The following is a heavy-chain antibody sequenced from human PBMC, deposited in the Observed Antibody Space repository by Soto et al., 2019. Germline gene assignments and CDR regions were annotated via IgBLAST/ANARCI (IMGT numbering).Heavy chain of an antibody. CDR2: MYYGGRT. D-gene: IGHD1-26*01. V-gene: IGHV4-61*01. J-gene: IGHJ4*02. CDR3: AGDRIGPGATFDL. CDR1: GTSVRSGTYY. Sequence: PSETLSLTCSVSGTSVRSGTYYWTWIRQRPGKGLEWIGYMYYGGRTNYNSSLKSRLTMSIDESKNQFSLRLHSVTAADTAMYYCAGDRIGPGATFDLWGQGNLVTVSS.